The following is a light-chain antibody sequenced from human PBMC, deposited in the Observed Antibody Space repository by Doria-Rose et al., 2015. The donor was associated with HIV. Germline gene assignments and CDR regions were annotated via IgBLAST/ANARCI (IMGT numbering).Light chain of an antibody. Sequence: EIVLTQSPGTLSLSPGERATLSCRASQSFSSTYLAWYQQKPGQAPSLLIYDGSTRATGIPDRFSASGSGTDFTLTINRLEPEDFALHYCHQYGASWTCGQGTKVEI. CDR1: QSFSSTY. V-gene: IGKV3-20*01. CDR3: HQYGASWT. CDR2: DGS. J-gene: IGKJ1*01.